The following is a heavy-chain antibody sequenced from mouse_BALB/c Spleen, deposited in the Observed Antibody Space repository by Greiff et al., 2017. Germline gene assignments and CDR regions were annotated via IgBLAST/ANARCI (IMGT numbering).Heavy chain of an antibody. J-gene: IGHJ4*01. D-gene: IGHD1-1*01. CDR2: IYPGDGDT. CDR3: ALHYYGSSYAMDY. V-gene: IGHV1-87*01. CDR1: GYTFTSYW. Sequence: VQLVESGAELARPGASVKLSCKASGYTFTSYWMQWVKQRPGQGLEWIGAIYPGDGDTRYTQKFKGKATLTADKSSSTAYMQLSSLASEDSAVYYCALHYYGSSYAMDYWGQGTSVTVSS.